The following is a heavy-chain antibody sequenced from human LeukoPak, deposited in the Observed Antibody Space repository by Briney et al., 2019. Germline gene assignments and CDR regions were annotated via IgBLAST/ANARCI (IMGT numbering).Heavy chain of an antibody. V-gene: IGHV1-18*01. J-gene: IGHJ4*02. CDR1: GYTFTSYG. CDR3: AREVGRGFDY. Sequence: ASVKVSCKASGYTFTSYGIKGVRQAPGEGLEWMGWISAYNSNTHYAQKLQGRVTMTTDTSTSTAYMEVRSLRSDDTAVYYCAREVGRGFDYWGQGTLVTVSS. CDR2: ISAYNSNT. D-gene: IGHD1-26*01.